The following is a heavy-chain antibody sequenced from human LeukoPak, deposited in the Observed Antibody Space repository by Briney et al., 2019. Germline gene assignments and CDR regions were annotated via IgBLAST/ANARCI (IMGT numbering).Heavy chain of an antibody. V-gene: IGHV3-30*03. J-gene: IGHJ4*02. Sequence: GGSLRLSCAASGFTFSSYGMHWVRQAPGKGLEWVAVISYDGSNKYYADSVKGRFTISRGNSKNTLYLQMNSLRAEDTAVYYCASPGGHFDYWGQGTLVTVSS. D-gene: IGHD1-1*01. CDR1: GFTFSSYG. CDR3: ASPGGHFDY. CDR2: ISYDGSNK.